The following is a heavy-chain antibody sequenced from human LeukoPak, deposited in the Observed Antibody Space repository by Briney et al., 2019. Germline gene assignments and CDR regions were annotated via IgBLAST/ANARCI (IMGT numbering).Heavy chain of an antibody. CDR1: GFTFSSHG. J-gene: IGHJ4*02. Sequence: GGSLRLSCAASGFTFSSHGMHWVRQAPGKGLEWLADTWYDGSKKYHADSVKGRFTISRDNSKNTLYLQMNSLRAEDTAVYYCARDLLGYSYDAYYFDFWGQGTLVTVSS. CDR3: ARDLLGYSYDAYYFDF. CDR2: TWYDGSKK. D-gene: IGHD5-18*01. V-gene: IGHV3-33*01.